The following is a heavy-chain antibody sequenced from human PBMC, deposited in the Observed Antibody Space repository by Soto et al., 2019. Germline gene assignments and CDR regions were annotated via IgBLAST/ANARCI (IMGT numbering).Heavy chain of an antibody. J-gene: IGHJ6*02. D-gene: IGHD5-18*01. V-gene: IGHV4-39*01. Sequence: SETLSLTCTVSGGSISSSSYYWGWIRQPPGKGLEWIGSIYYSGSTYYNPSLKSRVTISVDTSKDQFSLKLSSVTAADTAVYYCVSLCVDTAMVYYYYGMDVWGQGTTVTVSS. CDR3: VSLCVDTAMVYYYYGMDV. CDR2: IYYSGST. CDR1: GGSISSSSYY.